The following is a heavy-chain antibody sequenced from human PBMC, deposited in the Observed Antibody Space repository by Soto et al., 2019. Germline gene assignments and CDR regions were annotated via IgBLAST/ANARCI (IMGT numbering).Heavy chain of an antibody. CDR2: INSDGSTT. Sequence: EVQLVESGGDLVQPGGSLRLSCAASGFTFSSYWMHWVRQVPGKGLVWVSAINSDGSTTNHADSVKGRFTISRDNAKNTLYLQMNSLRAEDTAVYYCASYRSGRYHWDWGQGTLVTVSS. J-gene: IGHJ4*02. D-gene: IGHD3-10*01. CDR1: GFTFSSYW. CDR3: ASYRSGRYHWD. V-gene: IGHV3-74*01.